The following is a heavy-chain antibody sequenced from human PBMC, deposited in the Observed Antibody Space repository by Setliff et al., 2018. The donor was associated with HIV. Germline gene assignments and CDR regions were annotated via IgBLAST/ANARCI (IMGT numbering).Heavy chain of an antibody. V-gene: IGHV3-30*02. CDR2: IWYDGSNK. CDR1: GFTFSSYG. D-gene: IGHD2-2*01. J-gene: IGHJ4*02. Sequence: GGSLRLSCAASGFTFSSYGMHWVRQAPGKGLEWVAVIWYDGSNKYYADSVKGRFTISRDNSKNTLFLQMNSLRSEDTAVYYCAKEDQRVTSVDYWGQGTPVTVSS. CDR3: AKEDQRVTSVDY.